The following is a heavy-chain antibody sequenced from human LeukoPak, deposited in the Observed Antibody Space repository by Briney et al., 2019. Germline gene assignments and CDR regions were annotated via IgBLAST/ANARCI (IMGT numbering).Heavy chain of an antibody. CDR2: IIPIFGTA. V-gene: IGHV1-69*01. CDR3: ARARSFDFEYCVLDFSAEEVCDAFDI. J-gene: IGHJ3*02. CDR1: GGTFSSYA. D-gene: IGHD2/OR15-2a*01. Sequence: GSSVKVSCKASGGTFSSYAISWVRQAPGQGLEWMGGIIPIFGTANYAQKFQGRVTITADESTCTAYMELSSLRSEDTAVYYCARARSFDFEYCVLDFSAEEVCDAFDIWGQGTMVTVSS.